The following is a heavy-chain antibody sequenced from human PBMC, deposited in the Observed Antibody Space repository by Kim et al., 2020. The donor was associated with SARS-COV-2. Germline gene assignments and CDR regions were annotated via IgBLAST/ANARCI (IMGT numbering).Heavy chain of an antibody. D-gene: IGHD3-22*01. V-gene: IGHV1-18*01. CDR3: ARDEWKYYYDSSGSDY. CDR2: ISAYNGNT. J-gene: IGHJ4*02. Sequence: ASVKVSCKASGYTFTSYGISWVRQAPGQGLEWMGWISAYNGNTNYAQKLQGRVTMTTDTSTSTAYMELRSLRSDDTAVYYCARDEWKYYYDSSGSDYWGQGTLVTVSS. CDR1: GYTFTSYG.